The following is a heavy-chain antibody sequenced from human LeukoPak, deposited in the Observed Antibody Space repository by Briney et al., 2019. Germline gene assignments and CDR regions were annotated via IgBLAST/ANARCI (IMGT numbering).Heavy chain of an antibody. J-gene: IGHJ4*02. V-gene: IGHV4-4*07. CDR1: GGSFSGYY. D-gene: IGHD3-10*01. CDR3: AREPRVWFGELLPFYYFDY. CDR2: IYTSGST. Sequence: SETLSLTCAVYGGSFSGYYWSWIRQPAGKGLEWIGRIYTSGSTNYNPSLKSRVTMSVDTSKNQFSLKLSSVTAADTAVYYCAREPRVWFGELLPFYYFDYWGQGTLVTVSS.